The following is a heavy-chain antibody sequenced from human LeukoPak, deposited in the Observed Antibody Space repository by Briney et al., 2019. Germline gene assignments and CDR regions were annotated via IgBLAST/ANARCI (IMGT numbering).Heavy chain of an antibody. CDR2: INPNSGGT. Sequence: ASVKVSCKASGYTFTGYYMHWARQAPGQGLEWMGWINPNSGGTNYAQKFQGRVTMTRDTSISTAYMELSRLRSDDTAVYYCARGLRFLEWLDPYYMDVWGKGTTVTVSS. CDR3: ARGLRFLEWLDPYYMDV. V-gene: IGHV1-2*02. D-gene: IGHD3-3*01. J-gene: IGHJ6*03. CDR1: GYTFTGYY.